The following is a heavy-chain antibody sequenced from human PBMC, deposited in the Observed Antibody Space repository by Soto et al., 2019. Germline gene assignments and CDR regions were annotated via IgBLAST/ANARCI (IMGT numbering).Heavy chain of an antibody. CDR1: GFIFSDYY. CDR2: ISTRSTYT. Sequence: QVLLVESGGGLVKAGGSLRLSCAASGFIFSDYYMSWVRQTPGKGLEWVSYISTRSTYTNYADSVKGRFTISRDNTKNSLYLQMESLRGEDTAVYYCARDLAWKRGKVGRYYYGMDVWGQGTTVTVSS. V-gene: IGHV3-11*06. J-gene: IGHJ6*02. CDR3: ARDLAWKRGKVGRYYYGMDV. D-gene: IGHD1-1*01.